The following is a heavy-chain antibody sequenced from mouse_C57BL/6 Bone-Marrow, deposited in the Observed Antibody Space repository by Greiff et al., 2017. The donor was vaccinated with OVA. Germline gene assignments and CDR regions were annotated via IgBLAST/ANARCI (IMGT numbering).Heavy chain of an antibody. J-gene: IGHJ2*01. V-gene: IGHV1-74*01. CDR3: ASFITTVVAHFDD. Sequence: VQLQQPGAELVKPGASVKVSCKASGYTFTSYWMHWVKQRPGQGLEWIGRIHPSDSDTNYNQKFKGKATLTVDKSSSTAYMQLSSLTSEDSAVYYCASFITTVVAHFDDWGQGTTLTVSS. CDR2: IHPSDSDT. D-gene: IGHD1-1*01. CDR1: GYTFTSYW.